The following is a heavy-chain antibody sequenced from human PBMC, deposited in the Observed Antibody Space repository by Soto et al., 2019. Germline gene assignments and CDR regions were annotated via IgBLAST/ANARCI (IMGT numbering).Heavy chain of an antibody. V-gene: IGHV1-18*01. CDR2: ISAYNGNT. CDR3: VRDMAARQSTPSYYYYGMDV. J-gene: IGHJ6*02. D-gene: IGHD6-6*01. CDR1: GYTFTSYG. Sequence: ASVKVSCKASGYTFTSYGISWVRQAPGQGLEWMGWISAYNGNTNYAQKLQGRVTMTTDTSTSTAYMELRSLRSDDTAVYYCVRDMAARQSTPSYYYYGMDVWGQGTTVTVSS.